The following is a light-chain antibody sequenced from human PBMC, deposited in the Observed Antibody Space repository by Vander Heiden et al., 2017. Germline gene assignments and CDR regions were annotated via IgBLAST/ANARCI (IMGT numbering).Light chain of an antibody. CDR1: QSVLYSSNNKNY. V-gene: IGKV4-1*01. CDR3: QQYYSTPLT. J-gene: IGKJ4*01. CDR2: WAS. Sequence: IVMTQSPDSLAVSLGERATLHCTSSQSVLYSSNNKNYLAWYQQKPGQPPKLLIYWASTRESGVPDRFSGSGSGTDFTLTISSLQAEDVAVYYCQQYYSTPLTFGGGTKVEIK.